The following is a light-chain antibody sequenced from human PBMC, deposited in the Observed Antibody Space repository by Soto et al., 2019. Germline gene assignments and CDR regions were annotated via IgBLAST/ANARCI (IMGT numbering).Light chain of an antibody. CDR3: RSYTSSSTV. V-gene: IGLV2-14*01. CDR2: DVS. J-gene: IGLJ2*01. Sequence: QSALTQPASVSGSPGQSITISCTGTNSDVGGYDHVSWYQQYAGKAPKLMIYDVSSRPSGVSNRFSGSKSGNTASLTISGLQVEDEADYYCRSYTSSSTVFGGGTKLTVL. CDR1: NSDVGGYDH.